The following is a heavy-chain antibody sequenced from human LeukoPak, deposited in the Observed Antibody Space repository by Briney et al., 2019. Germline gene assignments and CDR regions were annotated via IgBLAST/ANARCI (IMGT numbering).Heavy chain of an antibody. Sequence: SETLSLTCTVSGGSISSSSYYWGWIRQPPGKGLEWIGSIYYSGSTYYNPSLKSRVTISVDTSKNQFSLKLSSVTAADTAVYYCARVTAVAALRALFDIWGQGTMVTVSS. CDR1: GGSISSSSYY. D-gene: IGHD6-19*01. V-gene: IGHV4-39*07. J-gene: IGHJ3*02. CDR3: ARVTAVAALRALFDI. CDR2: IYYSGST.